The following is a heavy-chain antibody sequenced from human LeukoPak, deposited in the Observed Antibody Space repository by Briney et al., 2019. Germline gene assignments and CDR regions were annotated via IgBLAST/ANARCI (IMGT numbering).Heavy chain of an antibody. D-gene: IGHD6-19*01. CDR3: ARPSVGYSSGWHDYYYYMDV. V-gene: IGHV4-39*01. Sequence: PSETLSLTCTVSGSSISSSSYYWGWIRQPPGKGLEWIGSIYYSGSTYYNPSLKSRVTISVDTSKNQFSLKLSSVTAADTAVYYCARPSVGYSSGWHDYYYYMDVWGKGTTVTVSS. CDR1: GSSISSSSYY. J-gene: IGHJ6*03. CDR2: IYYSGST.